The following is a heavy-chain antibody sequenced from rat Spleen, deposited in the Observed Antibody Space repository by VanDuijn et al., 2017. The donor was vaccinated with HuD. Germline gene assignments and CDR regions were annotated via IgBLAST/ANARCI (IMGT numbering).Heavy chain of an antibody. Sequence: QVQLQQSGAGLAKPGSSVKISCKASGYTFTNYYISWIKQTTAQGLEYIGYINTGSGGTNYNEKFKGKATLTVDKSSSTAFMQLSSLTPDDSAVYYCARRRYSSYMYVDDYWGQGVMVTVSS. CDR3: ARRRYSSYMYVDDY. J-gene: IGHJ2*01. D-gene: IGHD1-2*01. CDR1: GYTFTNYY. CDR2: INTGSGGT. V-gene: IGHV1-43*01.